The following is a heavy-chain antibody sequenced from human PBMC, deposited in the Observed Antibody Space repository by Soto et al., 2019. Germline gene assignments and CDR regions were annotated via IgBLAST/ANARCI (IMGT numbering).Heavy chain of an antibody. J-gene: IGHJ6*02. V-gene: IGHV1-3*01. D-gene: IGHD3-10*01. CDR2: INAGNGNT. CDR1: GYTFTSYA. CDR3: ASSYYGSGNPKDYYYGMDV. Sequence: ASVKVSCKASGYTFTSYAMHWVRQAPGQRLEWMGWINAGNGNTKFSQKFQGRVTITRDTSASAAYMELSSLRSEDTAVYYCASSYYGSGNPKDYYYGMDVWGQGTTVTVSS.